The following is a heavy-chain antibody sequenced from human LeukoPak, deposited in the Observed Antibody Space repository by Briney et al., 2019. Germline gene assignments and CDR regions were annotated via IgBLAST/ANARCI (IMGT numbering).Heavy chain of an antibody. CDR1: GFTFSRYG. Sequence: PGGSLRLSCAASGFTFSRYGMHWVRQAPGKGLEWVAVIWYDGSNKYYGDSVKGRFTISRDNSKNTLYLQMNSLRAEDTAVYYCARGTGYPYYYYYMDVWGKGTTVTVSS. V-gene: IGHV3-33*01. D-gene: IGHD1-1*01. CDR3: ARGTGYPYYYYYMDV. J-gene: IGHJ6*03. CDR2: IWYDGSNK.